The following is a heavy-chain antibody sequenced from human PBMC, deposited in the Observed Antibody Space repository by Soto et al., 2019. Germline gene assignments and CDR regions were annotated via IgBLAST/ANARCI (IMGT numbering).Heavy chain of an antibody. CDR2: INAYRGNT. CDR3: ARVGFSSGSTFFLFDP. D-gene: IGHD6-19*01. J-gene: IGHJ5*02. CDR1: GYTFSNYG. Sequence: GSVQVSCKASGYTFSNYGIAWVRQAPGQGLEWVGWINAYRGNTNYAQKLQGRVTMTADTSTNTAYMELTSLRSDDTAVYFCARVGFSSGSTFFLFDPWGQGSLVTV. V-gene: IGHV1-18*01.